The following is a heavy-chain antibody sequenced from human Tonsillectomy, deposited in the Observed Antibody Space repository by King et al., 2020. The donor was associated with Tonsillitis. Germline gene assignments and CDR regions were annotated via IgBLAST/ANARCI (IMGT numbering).Heavy chain of an antibody. CDR3: AKDPRGYYYASSGLD. CDR2: IRHDGSNK. J-gene: IGHJ4*02. CDR1: GFSFSKYD. D-gene: IGHD3-22*01. V-gene: IGHV3-30*02. Sequence: HVQLVESGGNVVQPGGSLRLSCAASGFSFSKYDMHWVRQAPGKGLEWVALIRHDGSNKYYADSVKGRFTISRDSSKSTLYLQMNSLRAGDTAVYYCAKDPRGYYYASSGLDWGQGTLVTVSS.